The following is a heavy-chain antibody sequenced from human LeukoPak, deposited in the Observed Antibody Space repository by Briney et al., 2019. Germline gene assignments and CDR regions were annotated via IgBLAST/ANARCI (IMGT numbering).Heavy chain of an antibody. D-gene: IGHD3-22*01. V-gene: IGHV3-33*06. Sequence: GGSLRLSCAASGFTYSSYGMHWVRQAPGKGLEWVAVIWYDGSNKYYADSVKGRFTISRDNSKNTLYLQMNSLRAEDTAVYYCAKECDDSSGYYLDYWGQGTLVTVSS. CDR2: IWYDGSNK. CDR3: AKECDDSSGYYLDY. J-gene: IGHJ4*02. CDR1: GFTYSSYG.